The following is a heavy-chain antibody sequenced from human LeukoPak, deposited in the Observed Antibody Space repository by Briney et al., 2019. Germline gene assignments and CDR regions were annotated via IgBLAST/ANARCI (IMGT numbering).Heavy chain of an antibody. V-gene: IGHV3-48*01. CDR1: GFTFSSYS. J-gene: IGHJ5*02. D-gene: IGHD4-11*01. Sequence: PGGSLRLSCAASGFTFSSYSMNWVRQAPGKGLEWVSYISSSSSTIYYADSVKGRFTISRDNAKNSLYLQMNSLRAEDTAVYYCARDRYSNYVEWFDPWGQGTLVTVSS. CDR2: ISSSSSTI. CDR3: ARDRYSNYVEWFDP.